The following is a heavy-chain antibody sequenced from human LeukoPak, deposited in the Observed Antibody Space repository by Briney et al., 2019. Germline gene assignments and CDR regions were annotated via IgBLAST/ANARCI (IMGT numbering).Heavy chain of an antibody. Sequence: PGGSLRLSCAASGFTFTTYAMSWVRQAPGKGLEWASSIANDGGSTYYADSVKGRFTISRDNSRNTVYLQMNSLRAEDMAVYYCAKSHSVEQRGYFDYWGQGTLVPVSS. V-gene: IGHV3-23*01. CDR3: AKSHSVEQRGYFDY. CDR2: IANDGGST. CDR1: GFTFTTYA. D-gene: IGHD1/OR15-1a*01. J-gene: IGHJ4*02.